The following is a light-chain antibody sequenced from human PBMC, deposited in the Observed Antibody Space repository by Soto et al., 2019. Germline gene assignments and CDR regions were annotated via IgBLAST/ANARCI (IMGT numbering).Light chain of an antibody. Sequence: DIQMTQSPSSVSASVGDRVTITCRASQAISTWLAWYQQKPGKAPKLLIYAASNLQTGVPSRFSGSGSGTDFTLTISSLQPEDFATYYCQQANSFPRTFGQATKAEIK. CDR3: QQANSFPRT. CDR2: AAS. V-gene: IGKV1D-12*01. CDR1: QAISTW. J-gene: IGKJ1*01.